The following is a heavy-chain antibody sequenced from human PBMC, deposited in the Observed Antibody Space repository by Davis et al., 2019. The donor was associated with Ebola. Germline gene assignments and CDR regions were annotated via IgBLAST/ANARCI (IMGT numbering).Heavy chain of an antibody. CDR3: TRGVAVAGFLFDY. Sequence: GGSLRLSCAASGFTFSSYAMSWFRQAPGKGLEWVGFIRSKAYGGTTEYAASVKGRFTISRDDSKSIAYLQMNSLKTEDTAVYYCTRGVAVAGFLFDYWGQGTLVTVSS. CDR1: GFTFSSYA. V-gene: IGHV3-49*03. CDR2: IRSKAYGGTT. J-gene: IGHJ4*02. D-gene: IGHD6-19*01.